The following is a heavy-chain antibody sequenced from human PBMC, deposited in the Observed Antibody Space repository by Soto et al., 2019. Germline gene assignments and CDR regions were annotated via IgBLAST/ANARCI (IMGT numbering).Heavy chain of an antibody. CDR1: GGSFSGYF. V-gene: IGHV4-34*02. Sequence: QVQLQQWGAGLLKPSETLSLTCAVSGGSFSGYFWTWIRQAPGKGLEWIGEITHSGGTNYNSSRKSRVMISVDTSKKQFSLILSSVTAADTAVYYCARDRQFYHFWSGYENEGPDGLDVWGQGTTVTVSS. CDR3: ARDRQFYHFWSGYENEGPDGLDV. CDR2: ITHSGGT. J-gene: IGHJ6*02. D-gene: IGHD3-3*02.